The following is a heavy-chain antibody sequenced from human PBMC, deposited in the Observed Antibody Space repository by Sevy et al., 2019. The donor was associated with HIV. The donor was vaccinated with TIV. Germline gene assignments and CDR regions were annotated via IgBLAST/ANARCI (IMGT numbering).Heavy chain of an antibody. J-gene: IGHJ6*02. Sequence: GGSLRLSCTASGFTFSNYWMHWVRQAPGKGLEWVANIKQDGSEKYNVDSVRGRFTISRDNAKNSPYLQMNSLRAEDTAVYDCGYAMEVWGQGTTVTVSS. V-gene: IGHV3-7*01. CDR3: GYAMEV. CDR1: GFTFSNYW. CDR2: IKQDGSEK.